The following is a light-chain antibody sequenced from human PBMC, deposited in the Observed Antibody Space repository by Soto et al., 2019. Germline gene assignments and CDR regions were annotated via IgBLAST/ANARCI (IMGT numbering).Light chain of an antibody. CDR3: HQAFSPEWT. Sequence: THSPSSLSTSVGDRVSITCRASQSIGTFLNWYQQKPGEAPNLLIHTSFTLYSGVPSRFSGTGSGTDFTLTISSLQPEDWATYFFHQAFSPEWTFGQGTKV. V-gene: IGKV1-39*01. J-gene: IGKJ1*01. CDR1: QSIGTF. CDR2: TSF.